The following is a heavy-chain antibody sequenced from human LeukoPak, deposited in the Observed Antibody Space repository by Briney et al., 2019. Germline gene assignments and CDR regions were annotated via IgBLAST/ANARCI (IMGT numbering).Heavy chain of an antibody. CDR1: GFEFRSYA. D-gene: IGHD1-1*01. J-gene: IGHJ4*02. CDR2: ISDTAENN. Sequence: GGSLRLSCVASGFEFRSYAMTWVRQVPGKGLESVAVISDTAENNHYSDFVKGRFTISRDNSKSTVFLQMNSLRAEDTAIYFCAKVNYWNPENYFDYWGQGTLVTVSS. V-gene: IGHV3-23*01. CDR3: AKVNYWNPENYFDY.